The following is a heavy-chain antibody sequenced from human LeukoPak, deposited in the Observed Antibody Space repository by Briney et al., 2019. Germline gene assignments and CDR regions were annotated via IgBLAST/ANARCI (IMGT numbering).Heavy chain of an antibody. V-gene: IGHV5-51*01. CDR2: IYPGDSDT. J-gene: IGHJ4*02. CDR3: ARLGPDCGGDCYSESYYFDY. Sequence: GKSLKISCKGSGYSFTSYWIGWVRQMPGKGLEWMGIIYPGDSDTRYSPSFQGQVTISADKSISTAYLQWSSLKASDTAMYYCARLGPDCGGDCYSESYYFDYWGQGTLVTVSS. CDR1: GYSFTSYW. D-gene: IGHD2-21*02.